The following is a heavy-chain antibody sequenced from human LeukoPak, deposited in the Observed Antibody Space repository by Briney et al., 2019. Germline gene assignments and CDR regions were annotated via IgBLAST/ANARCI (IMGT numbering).Heavy chain of an antibody. D-gene: IGHD5-24*01. CDR3: AKMARTGNYYYGMDV. CDR1: GNTFTSYD. V-gene: IGHV1-8*01. J-gene: IGHJ6*02. CDR2: TNPKSGNT. Sequence: ASVKVSRKASGNTFTSYDINWVRQATGQGLEWMGWTNPKSGNTGYAQRFQGRVSMTSNTSISTAYMELSSLSSDDTAVYYCAKMARTGNYYYGMDVWGQGTTVTVSS.